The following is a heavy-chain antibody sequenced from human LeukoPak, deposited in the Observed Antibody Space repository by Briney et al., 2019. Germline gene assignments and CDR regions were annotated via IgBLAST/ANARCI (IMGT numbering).Heavy chain of an antibody. Sequence: GGSLRLSCAASGFTFSSYGMHWVRQAPGKGLEWVAFIRSDGSIKYYADSVKGRFTISRDNAKNSLYLQMNSLRAEDTAVYYCARDSLIATRGGTFDCWGQGTLVTVSS. CDR2: IRSDGSIK. V-gene: IGHV3-30*02. D-gene: IGHD6-6*01. CDR3: ARDSLIATRGGTFDC. J-gene: IGHJ4*02. CDR1: GFTFSSYG.